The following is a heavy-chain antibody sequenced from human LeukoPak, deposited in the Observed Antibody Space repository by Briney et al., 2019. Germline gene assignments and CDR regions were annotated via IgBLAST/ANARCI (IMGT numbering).Heavy chain of an antibody. CDR2: ISGSGGST. CDR1: GFTFSSYA. J-gene: IGHJ4*02. CDR3: AKCPGVSQQLVDY. D-gene: IGHD6-13*01. V-gene: IGHV3-23*01. Sequence: GGSLRLSCAASGFTFSSYAMSWVRQAPGKGLEWVSAISGSGGSTYYTDSVKGRCTISRDNSKNTLYLQMNSLRAEDTAVYHCAKCPGVSQQLVDYWGQGTLVTVSS.